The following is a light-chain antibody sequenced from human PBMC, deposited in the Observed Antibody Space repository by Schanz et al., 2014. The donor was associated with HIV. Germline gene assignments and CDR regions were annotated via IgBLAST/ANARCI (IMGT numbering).Light chain of an antibody. CDR2: EVS. Sequence: QSVLTQPASVSGSPGQSITISCTGTSSDVGGYNYVSWYQQHPGEAPKLMIYEVSKRPSGVSNRFSGSRSGNTASLTISGLQAEDEADYYCSSYTTTNPLVVFGGGTKLTVL. V-gene: IGLV2-14*03. CDR3: SSYTTTNPLVV. CDR1: SSDVGGYNY. J-gene: IGLJ2*01.